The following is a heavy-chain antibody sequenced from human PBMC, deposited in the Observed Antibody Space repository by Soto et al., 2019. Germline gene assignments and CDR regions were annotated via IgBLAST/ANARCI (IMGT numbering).Heavy chain of an antibody. CDR2: IDHSGNT. CDR1: GGSFSGYY. CDR3: ARNGYSVTTPYNWFAP. D-gene: IGHD4-17*01. Sequence: QVQLQQWGAGLLKPSETLSLTCAVYGGSFSGYYWSWIRQPPGKGLEWIGEIDHSGNTNYNPSLKSRVTISVDTSKNQFSLKLNSVTAADTAVYYCARNGYSVTTPYNWFAPWGQGTLVTVSS. J-gene: IGHJ5*02. V-gene: IGHV4-34*01.